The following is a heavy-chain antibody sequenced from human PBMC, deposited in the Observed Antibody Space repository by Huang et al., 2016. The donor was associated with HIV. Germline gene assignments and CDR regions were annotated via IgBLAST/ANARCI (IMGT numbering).Heavy chain of an antibody. CDR2: LNPKNGAT. CDR3: TRDGVAPDEEFDY. J-gene: IGHJ4*02. Sequence: QMQLVQSGAEVKKPGASVKVSCKPSGYTFAAYFIHWGRQAPGQGLEWMAWLNPKNGATNYAQKVLGRVTVTGDTSINTAYMEFSGLTSDDTANYYCTRDGVAPDEEFDYWGQGTLIIVSS. CDR1: GYTFAAYF. D-gene: IGHD5-12*01. V-gene: IGHV1-2*02.